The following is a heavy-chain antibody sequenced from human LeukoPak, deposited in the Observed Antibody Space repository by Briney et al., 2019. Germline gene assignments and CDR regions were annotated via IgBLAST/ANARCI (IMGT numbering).Heavy chain of an antibody. CDR1: GVTFSSYE. D-gene: IGHD3-10*02. J-gene: IGHJ6*04. CDR2: ISSSGSTI. CDR3: AELGITMIGGV. V-gene: IGHV3-48*03. Sequence: GGSLRLSCAASGVTFSSYEMNWVRQAPGKGLEGGSYISSSGSTIYYADFVKGRFTFSRDNAKNSLYLQMNSLRAEDTAVYYCAELGITMIGGVWGKGTTVTISS.